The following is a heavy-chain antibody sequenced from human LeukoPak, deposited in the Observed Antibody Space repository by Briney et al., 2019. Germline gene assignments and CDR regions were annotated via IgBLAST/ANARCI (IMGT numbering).Heavy chain of an antibody. CDR1: GPSLSLNY. V-gene: IGHV4-59*01. CDR2: AYYSGST. D-gene: IGHD3-10*01. Sequence: SETLSLTCNVSGPSLSLNYWSWIRQPPGKGLEWIGNAYYSGSTNYNPSLKSRVTISVDTSKNQFSLKLTSVTAADTAVYYCARDRELGYWGQGTLVTVSS. J-gene: IGHJ4*02. CDR3: ARDRELGY.